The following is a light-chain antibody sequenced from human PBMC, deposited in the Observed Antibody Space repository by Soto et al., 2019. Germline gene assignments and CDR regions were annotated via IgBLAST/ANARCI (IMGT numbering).Light chain of an antibody. Sequence: EIVMTQSPATLSVSPGERATLSCRASQSVRSNLAWYQQKPGQAPRILIYGASTRATGIPARFSGSGSGTDFTLTISSLQSEDFAVYYCQQYHISPPDTFGQGTKVEIK. CDR2: GAS. V-gene: IGKV3-15*01. CDR3: QQYHISPPDT. J-gene: IGKJ2*01. CDR1: QSVRSN.